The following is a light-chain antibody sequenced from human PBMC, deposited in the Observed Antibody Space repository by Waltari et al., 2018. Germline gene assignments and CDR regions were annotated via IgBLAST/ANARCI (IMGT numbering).Light chain of an antibody. Sequence: QSALTQSASVSGSPRHPITISYTGPISDVGGYNFVSWYQQLPGKPPTLLIDGVDQRPSGVSLRFSGSKSANTATLTISGLQPEDEGDYFCSSYTARSTLVFGGGTKLTVL. V-gene: IGLV2-14*01. J-gene: IGLJ3*02. CDR2: GVD. CDR1: ISDVGGYNF. CDR3: SSYTARSTLV.